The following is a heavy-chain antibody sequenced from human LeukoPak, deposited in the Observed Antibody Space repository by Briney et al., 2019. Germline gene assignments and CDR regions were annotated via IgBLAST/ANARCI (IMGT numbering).Heavy chain of an antibody. J-gene: IGHJ4*02. D-gene: IGHD5-24*01. CDR3: ARVGPRDGYDY. CDR1: GGTFSSYA. Sequence: ASVKVSCKASGGTFSSYAISWVRQAPGQGLEWMGRIIPILGIANYAQKFQGRVTITADESTSTAYMELSSLRSEDTAVYYCARVGPRDGYDYWGQGTLVTVSS. V-gene: IGHV1-69*04. CDR2: IIPILGIA.